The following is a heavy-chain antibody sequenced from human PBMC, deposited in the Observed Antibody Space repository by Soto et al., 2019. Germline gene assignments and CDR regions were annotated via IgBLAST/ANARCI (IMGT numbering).Heavy chain of an antibody. CDR2: ISAYNGNT. D-gene: IGHD1-26*01. J-gene: IGHJ6*02. V-gene: IGHV1-18*01. CDR3: ARDLSAVGATSDYYYYYGMDV. Sequence: QVQLVQSGAEVKKPGASVKVSCKASGYTFTSYGISWVRQAPGQGLEWMGWISAYNGNTNYAQKLQGRVTMTTDTSTSTAYMELRSLRSDDTAVYYCARDLSAVGATSDYYYYYGMDVWGQGTTVTVSS. CDR1: GYTFTSYG.